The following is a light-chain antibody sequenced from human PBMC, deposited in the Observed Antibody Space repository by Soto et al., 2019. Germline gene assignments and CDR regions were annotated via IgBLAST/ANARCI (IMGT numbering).Light chain of an antibody. CDR1: NIGSKG. V-gene: IGLV3-21*04. J-gene: IGLJ2*01. CDR2: YNT. Sequence: SYELTQPPSVSVAPGKTARITCGGNNIGSKGVHWYQQKPGQAPVLVIYYNTDRPSGIPERFSGSNSGNTATLTISRVEAGDDADYYCQVWDSSNDHVIFGGGTKLTVL. CDR3: QVWDSSNDHVI.